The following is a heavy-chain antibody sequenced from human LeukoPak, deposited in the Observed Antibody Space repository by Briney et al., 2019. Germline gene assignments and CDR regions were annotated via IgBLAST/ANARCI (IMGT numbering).Heavy chain of an antibody. J-gene: IGHJ4*02. CDR2: INPSGGST. Sequence: ASVKVSCKASGYTFTGYYMHWVRQAPGQGLEWMGIINPSGGSTSYAQKFKGRVTMTRDTSTSTVYMELSSLRSEDTAVYYCARDSDGGYCSGGSCYILGYFDYWGQGTLVTVSS. CDR1: GYTFTGYY. V-gene: IGHV1-46*01. CDR3: ARDSDGGYCSGGSCYILGYFDY. D-gene: IGHD2-15*01.